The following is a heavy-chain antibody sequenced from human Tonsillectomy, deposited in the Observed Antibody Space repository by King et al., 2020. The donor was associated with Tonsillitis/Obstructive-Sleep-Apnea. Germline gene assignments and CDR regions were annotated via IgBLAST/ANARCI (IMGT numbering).Heavy chain of an antibody. Sequence: QLVQSGGGVVRPGRSLRLFCAASGFTFRSYVMHWVRQAPGKGLEWVADIMYDGSNQSYGDSVKGRFTISRDNSKNTLYLQMNSLRAEDTGVYYCARDHFMDVWGKGTTVTVSS. J-gene: IGHJ6*03. CDR2: IMYDGSNQ. CDR3: ARDHFMDV. CDR1: GFTFRSYV. V-gene: IGHV3-30*01.